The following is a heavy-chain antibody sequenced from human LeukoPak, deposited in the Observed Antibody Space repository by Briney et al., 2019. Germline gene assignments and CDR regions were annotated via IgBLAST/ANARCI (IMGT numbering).Heavy chain of an antibody. Sequence: PSETLSLTCTVSGGSINSYSWSWVRQPPGKGLEWIGYISYSGTTNYNPSLKSRVTISVDTSKNQLSLKLSSVTAADTAIYYCAKDDWWNDGGFDVWGQGTMVTVSS. J-gene: IGHJ3*01. V-gene: IGHV4-59*01. CDR1: GGSINSYS. D-gene: IGHD1-1*01. CDR3: AKDDWWNDGGFDV. CDR2: ISYSGTT.